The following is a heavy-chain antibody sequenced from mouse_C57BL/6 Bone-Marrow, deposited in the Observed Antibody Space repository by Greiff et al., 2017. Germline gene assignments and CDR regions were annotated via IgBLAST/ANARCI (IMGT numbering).Heavy chain of an antibody. CDR1: GFSLTSYG. Sequence: VQLLESGPGLVAPSQCLSISCTASGFSLTSYGVRWVRQPPGKGLEWLGVIWGDGSTNYHSAFISRLSISTDNSKSQVFLKLNSLQTDDTATYYCAKHYPPFAYWGQGTLVTVSA. CDR3: AKHYPPFAY. D-gene: IGHD1-1*02. CDR2: IWGDGST. J-gene: IGHJ3*01. V-gene: IGHV2-3*01.